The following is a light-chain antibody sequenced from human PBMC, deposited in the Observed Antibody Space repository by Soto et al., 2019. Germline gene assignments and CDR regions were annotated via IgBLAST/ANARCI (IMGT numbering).Light chain of an antibody. Sequence: EILVTQSPGTLSLSPGERATLCCRASQSVSSSYLAWYQQKPGQAPRLLIYGASSRATGIPDRFSGSGSGTDFTLTISRLEPEDFAVYYCQQYGSSPQTFGQGTKVDIK. CDR3: QQYGSSPQT. V-gene: IGKV3-20*01. J-gene: IGKJ1*01. CDR2: GAS. CDR1: QSVSSSY.